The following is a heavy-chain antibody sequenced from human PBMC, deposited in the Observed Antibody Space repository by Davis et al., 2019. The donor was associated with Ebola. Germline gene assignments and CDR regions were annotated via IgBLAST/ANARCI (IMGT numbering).Heavy chain of an antibody. Sequence: GESLKISCAASGFTFSSYAMHWVRQAPGKGLEYVSAISSNGGSTYYANSVKGRFTISRDNSKNTLYLQMGSLRAEDMAVYYCARSTATYYYDSSGYRASYYFDYWGQGTLVTVSS. CDR3: ARSTATYYYDSSGYRASYYFDY. CDR1: GFTFSSYA. CDR2: ISSNGGST. J-gene: IGHJ4*02. V-gene: IGHV3-64*01. D-gene: IGHD3-22*01.